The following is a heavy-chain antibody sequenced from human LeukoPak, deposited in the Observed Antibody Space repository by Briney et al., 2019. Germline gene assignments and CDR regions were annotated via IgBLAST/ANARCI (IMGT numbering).Heavy chain of an antibody. CDR2: INHSGST. V-gene: IGHV4-34*01. Sequence: SETLSLTCAVYGGSFSGYYWSWIRQPPAKGLEWIGEINHSGSTNYNPSLKSRVTISVDTSKNQFSLKLSSVTAADTAVYYCARQRYSSSWYYFDYWGQGTLVTVSS. D-gene: IGHD6-13*01. CDR1: GGSFSGYY. CDR3: ARQRYSSSWYYFDY. J-gene: IGHJ4*02.